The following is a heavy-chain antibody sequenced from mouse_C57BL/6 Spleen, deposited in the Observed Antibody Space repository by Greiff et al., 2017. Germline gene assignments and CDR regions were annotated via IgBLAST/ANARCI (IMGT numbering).Heavy chain of an antibody. CDR2: ISSGGSYT. Sequence: EVQLVESGGDLVKPGGSLKLSCAASGFTFSSYGMSWVRQTPDKRLEWVATISSGGSYTYYPASVKGRFTISRDNAKNTLYLQMSSLKSEDTAMYYCARQGFYDYDGYYFDYWGQGTTLTVSS. CDR1: GFTFSSYG. V-gene: IGHV5-6*01. CDR3: ARQGFYDYDGYYFDY. D-gene: IGHD2-4*01. J-gene: IGHJ2*01.